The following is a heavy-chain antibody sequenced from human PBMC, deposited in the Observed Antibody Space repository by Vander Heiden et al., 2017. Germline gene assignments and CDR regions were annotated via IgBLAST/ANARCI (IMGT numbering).Heavy chain of an antibody. Sequence: EVQLVESGGGLVQPGGSLRLSCAASGFPFSRYSMNWVRQASGKGLEVVSYISSSSSTIYYADSVNGRFTISRDNAKNSLYLQMNSLRDEDTAVYYCARDAGDFWSGYYLSFDYWGQGTLVTVSS. CDR1: GFPFSRYS. V-gene: IGHV3-48*02. D-gene: IGHD3-3*01. CDR3: ARDAGDFWSGYYLSFDY. CDR2: ISSSSSTI. J-gene: IGHJ4*02.